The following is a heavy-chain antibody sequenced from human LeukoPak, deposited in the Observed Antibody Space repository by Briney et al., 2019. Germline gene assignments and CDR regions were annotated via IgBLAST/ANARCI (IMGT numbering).Heavy chain of an antibody. V-gene: IGHV1-69*05. CDR1: GGTFSSYA. J-gene: IGHJ4*02. D-gene: IGHD6-6*01. CDR3: ARGCRAYSSSSAFDY. CDR2: IIPIFGTA. Sequence: ASVTVSCKASGGTFSSYAISWVRQAPGQGLEWMGGIIPIFGTANYAQKFQGRVTITTDESTSTAYMELSSLRSEDTAVYYCARGCRAYSSSSAFDYWGQGTLVTVSS.